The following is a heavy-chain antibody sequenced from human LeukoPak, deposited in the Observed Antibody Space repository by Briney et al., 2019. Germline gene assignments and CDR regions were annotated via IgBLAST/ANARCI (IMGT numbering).Heavy chain of an antibody. J-gene: IGHJ2*01. CDR2: ISWNSGSI. CDR3: AKGSGHIVVVTAYLYFDL. CDR1: GFTFDDYA. D-gene: IGHD2-21*02. V-gene: IGHV3-9*01. Sequence: GGSLRLSCAASGFTFDDYAMHWVRQAPGKGLEWVSGISWNSGSIGYADSVKGRFTIPRDNAKNSLYLQMNSLRAEDTALYYCAKGSGHIVVVTAYLYFDLWGRGTLVTVSS.